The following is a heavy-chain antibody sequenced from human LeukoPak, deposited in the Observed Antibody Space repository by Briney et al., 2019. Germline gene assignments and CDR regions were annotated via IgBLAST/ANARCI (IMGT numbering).Heavy chain of an antibody. J-gene: IGHJ4*02. CDR3: ARGPPADPSYYDILTGYSRPRPYYFDY. V-gene: IGHV4-59*01. CDR2: IYYSGST. Sequence: SETLSLTCTVSGGSISSYYWSWIRQPPGKGLEWIGYIYYSGSTNYNPSLKSRVTISVDTSKNQFSLKRSSVTAADTAVYYCARGPPADPSYYDILTGYSRPRPYYFDYWGQGTLVTVS. CDR1: GGSISSYY. D-gene: IGHD3-9*01.